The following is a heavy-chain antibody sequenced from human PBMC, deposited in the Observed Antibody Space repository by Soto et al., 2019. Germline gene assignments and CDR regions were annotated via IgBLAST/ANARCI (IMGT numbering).Heavy chain of an antibody. Sequence: ASVKVSCKASGYTFTGYYVHWVRQAPGQGLEWMGWINPNSGGTSYAQRFQGRVTMTRDTSISTAYMELSRLISDDAAVYYCARDPPSSNDWYRAGEYYFGMNVWGQGTTVTVSS. CDR2: INPNSGGT. V-gene: IGHV1-2*02. CDR1: GYTFTGYY. J-gene: IGHJ6*02. D-gene: IGHD6-19*01. CDR3: ARDPPSSNDWYRAGEYYFGMNV.